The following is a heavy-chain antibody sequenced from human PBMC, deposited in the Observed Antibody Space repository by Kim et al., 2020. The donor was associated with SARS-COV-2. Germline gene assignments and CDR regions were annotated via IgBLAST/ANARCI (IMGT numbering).Heavy chain of an antibody. CDR3: ARSSHHWNYHDAFDI. CDR2: IGTAGDT. V-gene: IGHV3-13*01. D-gene: IGHD1-7*01. Sequence: GGSLRLSCAASGFTFSSYDMHWVRQAPGKGLEWVSAIGTAGDTYYPGSVKGRFTISRENAKNSLYLQMNSLRAGDTAVYYCARSSHHWNYHDAFDIWGQGTMVTVSS. J-gene: IGHJ3*02. CDR1: GFTFSSYD.